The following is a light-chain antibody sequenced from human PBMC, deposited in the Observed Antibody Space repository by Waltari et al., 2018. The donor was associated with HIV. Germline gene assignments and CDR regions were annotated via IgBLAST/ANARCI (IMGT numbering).Light chain of an antibody. CDR2: GAS. CDR1: QGISSSF. Sequence: EIVLTQSPGTLSLSPGERATLSCRSSQGISSSFLAWYQQKPGQAPRLLIDGASTRAASIPDRFSGSGSGTDFTLTISRLEPEDFAVYYCQQHSLSPSPTWTFGQGTKVDIK. CDR3: QQHSLSPSPTWT. V-gene: IGKV3-20*01. J-gene: IGKJ1*01.